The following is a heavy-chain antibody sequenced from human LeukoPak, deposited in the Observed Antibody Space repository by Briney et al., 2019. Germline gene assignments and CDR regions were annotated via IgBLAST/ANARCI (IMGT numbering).Heavy chain of an antibody. CDR2: IYTSETT. J-gene: IGHJ3*02. CDR3: ARLYYYGSGMFSAFDI. CDR1: GDSISSYY. D-gene: IGHD3-10*01. Sequence: PSETLSLTCTVSGDSISSYYWSWIRQPAGKGLEWVGRIYTSETTNYNPSLKGRVTMSVDTSKNQLSLKLSSVTAADTAVYYCARLYYYGSGMFSAFDIWGQGTVVTVSS. V-gene: IGHV4-4*07.